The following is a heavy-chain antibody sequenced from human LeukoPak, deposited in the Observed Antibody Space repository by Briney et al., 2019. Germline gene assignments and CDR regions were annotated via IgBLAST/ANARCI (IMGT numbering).Heavy chain of an antibody. J-gene: IGHJ6*03. CDR2: INPNSGGT. Sequence: ASVKVSCKASGYTFTGYYIHWVRQAPGQGLEWMGWINPNSGGTNYAQKFQGRVTMTRDTSISAAYMELSRLRSDDTAVYYCARNPSITGTTENYYYYYMDVWGKGTTVTVSS. CDR1: GYTFTGYY. CDR3: ARNPSITGTTENYYYYYMDV. D-gene: IGHD1-7*01. V-gene: IGHV1-2*02.